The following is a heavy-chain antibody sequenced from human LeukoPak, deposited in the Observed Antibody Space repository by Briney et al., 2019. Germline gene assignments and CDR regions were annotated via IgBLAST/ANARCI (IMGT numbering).Heavy chain of an antibody. CDR3: AKSRTGSGFYYYYGMDV. J-gene: IGHJ6*02. D-gene: IGHD1-26*01. CDR1: GFTFDDYA. CDR2: ISWNSGSI. V-gene: IGHV3-9*01. Sequence: GGSLRLSCAASGFTFDDYAMHWVRQAPGKGLEWVSGISWNSGSIGYADSVKGRFTISRDNAKNSLYLQMNSLRAEDTALYYCAKSRTGSGFYYYYGMDVWGQGTTVTVSS.